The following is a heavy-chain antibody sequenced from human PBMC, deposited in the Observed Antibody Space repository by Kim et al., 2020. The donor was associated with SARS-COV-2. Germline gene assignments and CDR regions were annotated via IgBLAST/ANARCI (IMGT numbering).Heavy chain of an antibody. D-gene: IGHD6-13*01. J-gene: IGHJ5*02. CDR3: ARRLTDGIGINWFDP. Sequence: ASVKVSCKTSGYNFNNYDITWVRQAPGQGLEWMGWISAYNGNTNYAQMLQGRVTMTTDTSTSTAYMEVRSLRSDDTAVYYCARRLTDGIGINWFDPWGQGTLVTVSS. V-gene: IGHV1-18*01. CDR1: GYNFNNYD. CDR2: ISAYNGNT.